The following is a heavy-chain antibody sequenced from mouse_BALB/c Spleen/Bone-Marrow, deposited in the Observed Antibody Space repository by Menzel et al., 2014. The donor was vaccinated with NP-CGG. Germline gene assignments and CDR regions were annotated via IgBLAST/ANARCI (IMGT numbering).Heavy chain of an antibody. CDR1: GYSFTDYN. CDR2: IDPYNGGT. J-gene: IGHJ3*01. V-gene: IGHV1S135*01. Sequence: EVKLQESGPELVKPGASVKVSCKASGYSFTDYNMSWVKQSHGKSLEWIGYIDPYNGGTTYNQKFKGKATLTVDKSSSTAFMHRNSLTSDDSTVYYGVRGDYRYSWFAYWGQGTLVTVSA. CDR3: VRGDYRYSWFAY. D-gene: IGHD2-14*01.